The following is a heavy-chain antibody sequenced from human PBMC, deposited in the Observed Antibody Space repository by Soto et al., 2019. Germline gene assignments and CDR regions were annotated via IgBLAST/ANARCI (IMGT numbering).Heavy chain of an antibody. D-gene: IGHD1-26*01. J-gene: IGHJ6*01. CDR2: ISSSSSYI. CDR1: GFTFANFA. Sequence: GGSLRLSCRASGFTFANFAVTWVRQAPGKGLEWVSSISSSSSYIYYADSVKGRFTISRDNAKNSLYLQMNSLSAEDPAVYHCARDSGSWYDGYYYYGMDVWGLGTTVTVSS. V-gene: IGHV3-21*01. CDR3: ARDSGSWYDGYYYYGMDV.